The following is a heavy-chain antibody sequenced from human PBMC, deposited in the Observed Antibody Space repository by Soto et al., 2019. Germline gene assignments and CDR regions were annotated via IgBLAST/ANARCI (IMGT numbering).Heavy chain of an antibody. V-gene: IGHV1-3*04. CDR2: INTGNGNT. Sequence: ASVKVSCKASGYTYTNYAMHLLRQAHGQRLEWMGWINTGNGNTKYSQKFQDRVTITRDTSASAAYMEVSSLRSEDTALYYCAREQSGEIMTMTDAFDIWGQGTMVTVSS. J-gene: IGHJ3*02. D-gene: IGHD3-16*01. CDR3: AREQSGEIMTMTDAFDI. CDR1: GYTYTNYA.